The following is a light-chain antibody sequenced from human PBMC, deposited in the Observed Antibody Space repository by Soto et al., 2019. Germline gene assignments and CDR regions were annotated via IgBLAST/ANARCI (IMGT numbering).Light chain of an antibody. CDR3: QQSYSDMLT. V-gene: IGKV1-39*01. Sequence: DIQMTHSPSSLSASVGDRVTITCQSSHDISNYLNWYQQKPGKAPDLLIYAASNLQSGVPSRFSGSGSGTDFTLTISSLQPEDFATYYCQQSYSDMLTFGGGTKVDIK. CDR1: HDISNY. CDR2: AAS. J-gene: IGKJ4*01.